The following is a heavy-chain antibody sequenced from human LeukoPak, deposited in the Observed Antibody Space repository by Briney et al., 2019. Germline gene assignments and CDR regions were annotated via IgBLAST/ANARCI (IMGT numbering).Heavy chain of an antibody. D-gene: IGHD1-14*01. Sequence: ASVKVSCKASGGTFSSYAISWVRQAPGQGLEWMGYINPKNGGPTYAQNFQGSVTMTSDTSSSTAYMELNRLRSDDTAVYYCARDSGRRDGNYWYFDLWGRGTLVTVSS. CDR1: GGTFSSYA. V-gene: IGHV1-2*02. J-gene: IGHJ2*01. CDR3: ARDSGRRDGNYWYFDL. CDR2: INPKNGGP.